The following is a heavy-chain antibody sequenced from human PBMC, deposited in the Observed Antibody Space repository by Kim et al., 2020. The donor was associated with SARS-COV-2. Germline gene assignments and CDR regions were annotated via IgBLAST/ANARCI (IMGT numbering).Heavy chain of an antibody. J-gene: IGHJ4*02. Sequence: YAAPVKGRYINSRDDSKNTLYLQMNSLKTEDTSVYYCSTDRTTWLTYFDYWGQGTLVTVSS. CDR3: STDRTTWLTYFDY. D-gene: IGHD5-12*01. V-gene: IGHV3-15*01.